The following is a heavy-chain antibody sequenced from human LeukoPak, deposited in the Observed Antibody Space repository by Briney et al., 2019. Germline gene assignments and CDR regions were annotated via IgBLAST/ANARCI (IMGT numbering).Heavy chain of an antibody. D-gene: IGHD2-8*01. J-gene: IGHJ5*02. Sequence: ASVKVSCKASGYTFTSYGISWVRQAPGQGLEWMGWINPNSGDTNYAQNFQDRVTLTRDTSISTAYMELTNLRSDDTAVYYCARPNGAYYNWFDPWGQGTLVTVSS. V-gene: IGHV1-2*02. CDR2: INPNSGDT. CDR3: ARPNGAYYNWFDP. CDR1: GYTFTSYG.